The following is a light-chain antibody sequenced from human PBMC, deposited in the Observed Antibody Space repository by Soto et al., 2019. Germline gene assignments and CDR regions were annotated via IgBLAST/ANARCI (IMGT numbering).Light chain of an antibody. CDR3: CSYTSTYTLV. V-gene: IGLV2-14*01. CDR2: EVI. J-gene: IGLJ3*02. CDR1: SSDIGTYNS. Sequence: QLVLTQPASVSGSPVQSITISCTGTSSDIGTYNSVSWYQHHPGKAPKLLIFEVIDRPSGVSDRFSGSKSGNTASLTISGLQPEDEADYYCCSYTSTYTLVFGGGTKLTVL.